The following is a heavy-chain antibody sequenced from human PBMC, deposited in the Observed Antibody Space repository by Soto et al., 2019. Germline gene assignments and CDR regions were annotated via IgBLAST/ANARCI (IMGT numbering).Heavy chain of an antibody. Sequence: GGSLRLSCAASGFTFSNYAMSWVRQAPGKGLEWVSAISSSGGSTYYADSVKGRFTISRDNFKNTLYLQMSSLRAEDTAVYYCAREPSITAAPFDPWGQGTLVTVSS. CDR1: GFTFSNYA. D-gene: IGHD6-6*01. J-gene: IGHJ5*02. CDR3: AREPSITAAPFDP. CDR2: ISSSGGST. V-gene: IGHV3-23*01.